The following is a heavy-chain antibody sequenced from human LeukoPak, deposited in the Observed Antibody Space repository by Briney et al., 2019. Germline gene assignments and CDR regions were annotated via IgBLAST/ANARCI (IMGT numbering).Heavy chain of an antibody. CDR3: AKDPTIVVVVAPSEYFQH. V-gene: IGHV3-23*01. D-gene: IGHD2-15*01. J-gene: IGHJ1*01. CDR1: GFAFSSYA. Sequence: GGSLRLSCAASGFAFSSYAMSWVRQAPGKGLDWVSAISGSGGSTYYADSVKGRFTISRDNSKNTLYLQMNSLRAEDTAVYYCAKDPTIVVVVAPSEYFQHWGQGTLVTVSS. CDR2: ISGSGGST.